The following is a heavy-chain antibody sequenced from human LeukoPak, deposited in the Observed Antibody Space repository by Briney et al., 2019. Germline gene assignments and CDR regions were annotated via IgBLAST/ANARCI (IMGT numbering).Heavy chain of an antibody. CDR1: GGSISSRSYY. CDR2: MYYSGCT. J-gene: IGHJ4*02. V-gene: IGHV4-39*01. CDR3: ARQYNSGYGLPFDY. D-gene: IGHD5-12*01. Sequence: SETLSLSCTVPGGSISSRSYYWGWIRQPPGKGLEWLGRMYYSGCTYYNPSLKSRVTISVDTSKNQFSLKLNSVTAADAAVYYCARQYNSGYGLPFDYWGQGTLVTVSS.